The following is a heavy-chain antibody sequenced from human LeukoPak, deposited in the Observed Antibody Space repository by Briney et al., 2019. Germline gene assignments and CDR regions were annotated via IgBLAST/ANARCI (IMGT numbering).Heavy chain of an antibody. CDR2: VYYSGST. V-gene: IGHV4-59*08. Sequence: PSETLSLTCTVSAGSISTYYWTWIRQPPAKGLEWIGYVYYSGSTNYNPSLKSRVTISVDTSKNQFSLKLSSVTAADTAVYYCARTRSGWYPPYFDYWGQGTLVTVSS. D-gene: IGHD6-19*01. J-gene: IGHJ4*02. CDR3: ARTRSGWYPPYFDY. CDR1: AGSISTYY.